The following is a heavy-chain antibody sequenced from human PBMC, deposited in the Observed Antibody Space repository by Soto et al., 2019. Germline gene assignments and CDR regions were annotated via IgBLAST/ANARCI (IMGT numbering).Heavy chain of an antibody. Sequence: GASVKVSCKASGYIFTNYYLHWVRQAPGQGLEWMGMINPSGGSTSYAQNFRDRVTLTRDTSTTTIYLEMNSLRFADTAVYYCAREVALYNSSWTTYIDFSGQGTLVTVSS. CDR2: INPSGGST. CDR1: GYIFTNYY. J-gene: IGHJ4*02. V-gene: IGHV1-46*01. CDR3: AREVALYNSSWTTYIDF. D-gene: IGHD6-13*01.